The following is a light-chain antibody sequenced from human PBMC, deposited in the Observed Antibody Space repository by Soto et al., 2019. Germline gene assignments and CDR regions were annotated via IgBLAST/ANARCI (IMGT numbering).Light chain of an antibody. Sequence: QSALTQPRSVSGSPGQSVTISCTGTSSDVGGYNYVSWYQHHPGKAPKLMIYAVSKRPSGVPDRFSGSKSGNTASLTISGLQAEDEADYYCCSYAGNYTFVFGGGTKLTVL. CDR2: AVS. CDR3: CSYAGNYTFV. J-gene: IGLJ2*01. V-gene: IGLV2-11*01. CDR1: SSDVGGYNY.